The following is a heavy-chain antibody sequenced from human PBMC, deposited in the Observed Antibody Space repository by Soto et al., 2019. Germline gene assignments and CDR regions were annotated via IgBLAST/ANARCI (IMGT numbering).Heavy chain of an antibody. CDR3: AHPRGYGVFDAVDI. J-gene: IGHJ3*02. Sequence: GGSLRLSCAASGFTFTRYSMNWVRQAPGKGLEWVSAISGSGGSTYYAESVRGRFTISRDNSINTLYLQMSSLRTEDTAVYYCAHPRGYGVFDAVDIWGQGTMVT. D-gene: IGHD4-17*01. V-gene: IGHV3-23*01. CDR1: GFTFTRYS. CDR2: ISGSGGST.